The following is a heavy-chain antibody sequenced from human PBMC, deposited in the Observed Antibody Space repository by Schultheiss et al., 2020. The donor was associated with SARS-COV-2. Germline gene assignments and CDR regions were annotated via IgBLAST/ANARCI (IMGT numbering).Heavy chain of an antibody. CDR2: IKSKTDGGTT. CDR3: AAEWETNAFDI. D-gene: IGHD1-26*01. CDR1: GFTFSDYY. J-gene: IGHJ3*02. V-gene: IGHV3-15*07. Sequence: GGSLRLSCAASGFTFSDYYMDWVRQAPGEGLEWVGRIKSKTDGGTTDYAAPVKGRFTISRDDSKNTLYLQMNSLKTEDTAVYYCAAEWETNAFDIWGQGTMVTV.